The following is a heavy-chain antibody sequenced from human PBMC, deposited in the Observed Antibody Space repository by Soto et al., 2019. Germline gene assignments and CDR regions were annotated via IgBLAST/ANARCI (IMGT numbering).Heavy chain of an antibody. Sequence: GGSLRLSCAASGFTFSSYSMNWVRQAPGKGLEWVSSISSSSSYIYYADSVKGRFTISRDNAKNSLYLQMNSLRAEDTAVYYCARDSHSSIKNAFDIWGQGTMVTVSS. J-gene: IGHJ3*02. V-gene: IGHV3-21*01. D-gene: IGHD6-13*01. CDR3: ARDSHSSIKNAFDI. CDR1: GFTFSSYS. CDR2: ISSSSSYI.